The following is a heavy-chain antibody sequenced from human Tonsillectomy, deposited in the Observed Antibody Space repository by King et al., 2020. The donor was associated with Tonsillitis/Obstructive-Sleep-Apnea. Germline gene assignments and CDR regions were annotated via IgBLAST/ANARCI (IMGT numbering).Heavy chain of an antibody. J-gene: IGHJ4*02. CDR3: AREAGDYLYYFDY. CDR2: INAGNGNT. V-gene: IGHV1-3*01. D-gene: IGHD4-17*01. CDR1: GYTFTSYA. Sequence: VQLVQSGAEVKKPGASVKVSCKASGYTFTSYAMHWVRQAPGQRLEWMGWINAGNGNTKYSQKFQGRVTITRDTSASTAYMELSSLRSEDMAVYYCAREAGDYLYYFDYWGQGTLVTVSS.